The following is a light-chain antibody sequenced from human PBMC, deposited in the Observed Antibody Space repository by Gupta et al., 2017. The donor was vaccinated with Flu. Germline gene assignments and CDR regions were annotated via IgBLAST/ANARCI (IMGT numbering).Light chain of an antibody. Sequence: SIVLTPTPSLSVAPRQTATVSCGGDNIGRQSVHWYQQKPGQAPVLVVYDDSNRPSWISDRFSASNSGNMATLTITRVEAGDEADYHCHVWDSSRDHGGVFGGGTKLTVL. J-gene: IGLJ2*01. CDR2: DDS. CDR1: NIGRQS. V-gene: IGLV3-21*02. CDR3: HVWDSSRDHGGV.